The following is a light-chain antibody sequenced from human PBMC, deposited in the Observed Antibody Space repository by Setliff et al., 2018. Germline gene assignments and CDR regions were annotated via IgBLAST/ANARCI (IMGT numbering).Light chain of an antibody. J-gene: IGLJ1*01. V-gene: IGLV2-11*01. CDR3: CSYAGYSYV. CDR1: SSDVGAYDY. CDR2: NVN. Sequence: QSVLTQPASVSGSPGQSIAISCTGTSSDVGAYDYVSWYQQHPDRAPKLIIYNVNKRPSGVPDRFSASRSGNTASLTISGLQPEDESDYYCCSYAGYSYVFGTGTKVTVL.